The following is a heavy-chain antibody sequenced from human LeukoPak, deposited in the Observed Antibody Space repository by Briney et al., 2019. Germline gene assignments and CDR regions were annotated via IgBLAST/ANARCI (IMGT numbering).Heavy chain of an antibody. V-gene: IGHV1-69*13. J-gene: IGHJ4*02. CDR2: IIPIFGTA. Sequence: ASVKVSFKASGGTFSSYAISWVRQAPGQGLEWMGGIIPIFGTANYAQKFQGRVTITADESTSTAYMELSSLRSEDTAVYYCLCYYYGSGAPDYWGQGTLVTVSS. CDR1: GGTFSSYA. CDR3: LCYYYGSGAPDY. D-gene: IGHD3-10*01.